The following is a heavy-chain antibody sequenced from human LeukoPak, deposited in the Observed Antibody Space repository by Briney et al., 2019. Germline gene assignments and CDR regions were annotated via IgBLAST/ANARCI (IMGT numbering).Heavy chain of an antibody. Sequence: SETLSLTCTVSGGSISSYYWSWIRQPPGKGLEWIGYIYYSGSTNYNPSLKSRVTISVDTSKNQFSLKLSSVTAADTAVYYCASRGPVYSDFGYWGQGTLVTVSP. J-gene: IGHJ4*02. CDR3: ASRGPVYSDFGY. D-gene: IGHD4-11*01. V-gene: IGHV4-59*01. CDR2: IYYSGST. CDR1: GGSISSYY.